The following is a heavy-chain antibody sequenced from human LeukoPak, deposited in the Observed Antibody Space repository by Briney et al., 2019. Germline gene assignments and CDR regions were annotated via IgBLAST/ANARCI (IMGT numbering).Heavy chain of an antibody. CDR2: IPYDGNNK. V-gene: IGHV3-30-3*01. CDR3: ASSRFDWLPYFEY. D-gene: IGHD3-9*01. J-gene: IGHJ4*02. Sequence: GGSLRLSCAASRLTFSSYAMHWVRQPPGKGLEWLAVIPYDGNNKYYADSVRGRFTISRDNSKNTLYLQMNSLRPEDTAVYYCASSRFDWLPYFEYWGQGTLVTVSS. CDR1: RLTFSSYA.